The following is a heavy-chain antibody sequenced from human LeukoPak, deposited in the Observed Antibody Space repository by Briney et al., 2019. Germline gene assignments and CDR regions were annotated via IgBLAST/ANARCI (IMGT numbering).Heavy chain of an antibody. CDR2: MNPNSGNT. D-gene: IGHD2-2*01. J-gene: IGHJ4*02. CDR1: GYTFTSYD. V-gene: IGHV1-8*01. CDR3: ARGRRRYCSSTSCYVY. Sequence: ASVKVSCKASGYTFTSYDINWVRQATGQGLGWMGWMNPNSGNTGYAQKFQGRVTMTRNTSISTAYMELSSLRSEDTAVYYCARGRRRYCSSTSCYVYWGQGTLVTVSS.